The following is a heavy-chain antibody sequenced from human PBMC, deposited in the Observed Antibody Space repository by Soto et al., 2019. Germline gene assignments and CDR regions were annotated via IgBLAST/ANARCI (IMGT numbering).Heavy chain of an antibody. Sequence: QVQLVESGGGVVQPGRSLRLSCAASGFTFSSYAMHWVRQAPGKGLEWVAVISYDGSNKYYADSVKGRFTISRDNSKNTLYLQMNSLRAEDTAVYYCARDAPPSLTNPTDPPGGMDVWGQGTTVTVSS. V-gene: IGHV3-30-3*01. CDR2: ISYDGSNK. CDR1: GFTFSSYA. CDR3: ARDAPPSLTNPTDPPGGMDV. J-gene: IGHJ6*02. D-gene: IGHD4-17*01.